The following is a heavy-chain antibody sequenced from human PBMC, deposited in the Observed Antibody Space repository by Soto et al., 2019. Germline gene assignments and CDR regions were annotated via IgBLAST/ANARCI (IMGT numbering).Heavy chain of an antibody. D-gene: IGHD3-10*01. CDR1: GGSTSSSNW. CDR3: ARMARPRSYYGSGVPGSGMDV. Sequence: SETLSLTCAVSGGSTSSSNWWSWVRQPPGKGLEWIGEIYHSGSTNYNPSLKSRVTISVDKSKNQFSLKLSSVTAADTAVYYCARMARPRSYYGSGVPGSGMDVWGQGTTVTVSS. CDR2: IYHSGST. J-gene: IGHJ6*02. V-gene: IGHV4-4*02.